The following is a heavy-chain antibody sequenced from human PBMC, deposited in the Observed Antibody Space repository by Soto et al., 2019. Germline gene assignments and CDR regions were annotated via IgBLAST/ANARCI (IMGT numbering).Heavy chain of an antibody. CDR3: AKGRGAADNGVHAVDI. CDR1: GFTFSVCA. CDR2: ISGRGENT. Sequence: EVQLLESGGGLVQPGGSLRLSCAASGFTFSVCAMSWVRQAPGKGLELVSTISGRGENTYYADSVKGRFTISRDNSKNTLNLQMSSLRAEDTAVYYCAKGRGAADNGVHAVDIWGQGTMVTVAS. V-gene: IGHV3-23*01. J-gene: IGHJ3*02. D-gene: IGHD1-26*01.